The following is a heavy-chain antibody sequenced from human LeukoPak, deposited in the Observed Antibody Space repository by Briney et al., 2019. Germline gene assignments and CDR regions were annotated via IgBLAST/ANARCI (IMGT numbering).Heavy chain of an antibody. CDR1: GGSIYSTTFY. CDR3: ARRSDSGSDDGEDYFDY. D-gene: IGHD1-26*01. J-gene: IGHJ4*02. V-gene: IGHV4-39*01. CDR2: MYYDGST. Sequence: SETLSLACTVSGGSIYSTTFYWGWIRQPPGKGLEWIGSMYYDGSTYHNPSLKSRVTISVDTSNNQFSLKLTSVTTADTAVYFCARRSDSGSDDGEDYFDYWGQGTLVTVSS.